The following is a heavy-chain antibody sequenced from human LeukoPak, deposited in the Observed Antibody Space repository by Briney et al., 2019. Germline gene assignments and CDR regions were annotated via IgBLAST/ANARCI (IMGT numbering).Heavy chain of an antibody. CDR3: ARVKSYDILTGYLDY. CDR1: GFTFSSYS. Sequence: GGSLRLSCAASGFTFSSYSMNWVRQAPGKGLEWVSYISSSSSTIYYADSVQGRFTISRDNAKNSLYLQMNSLRDEDTAVYYCARVKSYDILTGYLDYWGQGTLVTVSS. D-gene: IGHD3-9*01. J-gene: IGHJ4*02. CDR2: ISSSSSTI. V-gene: IGHV3-48*02.